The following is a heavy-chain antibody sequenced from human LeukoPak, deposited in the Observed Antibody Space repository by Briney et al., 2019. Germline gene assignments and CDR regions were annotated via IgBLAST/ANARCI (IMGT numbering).Heavy chain of an antibody. D-gene: IGHD6-13*01. CDR1: GGTFSSYA. J-gene: IGHJ6*02. V-gene: IGHV1-69*04. CDR2: IIPIFGIA. CDR3: ASAAAYKSRYYYYGMDV. Sequence: SVKVSRKASGGTFSSYAISWVRQAPGQGLEWMGRIIPIFGIANYAQKFQGRVTITADKSTSTAYMELSSLRSEDTAVYHCASAAAYKSRYYYYGMDVWGQGTTVTVSS.